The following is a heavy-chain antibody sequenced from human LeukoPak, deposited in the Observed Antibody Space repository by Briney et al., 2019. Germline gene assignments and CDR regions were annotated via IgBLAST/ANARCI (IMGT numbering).Heavy chain of an antibody. CDR3: ARDLQGITIPRI. CDR2: IIPILGTA. V-gene: IGHV1-69*04. Sequence: ASVKVSCKASGGTFSSYAISWVRQAPGQGLEWMGRIIPILGTANYAQKFQGRVTITADKSTSTAYMELSSLRSEDTAVYYCARDLQGITIPRIWGQGTLVTVSS. D-gene: IGHD3-10*01. J-gene: IGHJ4*02. CDR1: GGTFSSYA.